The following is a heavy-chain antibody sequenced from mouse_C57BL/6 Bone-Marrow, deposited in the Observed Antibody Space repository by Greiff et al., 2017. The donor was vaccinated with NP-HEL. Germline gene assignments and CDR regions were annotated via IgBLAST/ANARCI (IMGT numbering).Heavy chain of an antibody. J-gene: IGHJ4*01. D-gene: IGHD1-1*01. V-gene: IGHV5-12*01. CDR1: GFTFSDYY. Sequence: SGGGLVQPGGSLKLSCAASGFTFSDYYMYWVRQTPEKRLEWVAYISNGGGSTYYPDTVKGRFTISRDNAKNTLYLQMSRLKSEDTAMYYCARSGSTYAMDYWGQGTSVTVSS. CDR3: ARSGSTYAMDY. CDR2: ISNGGGST.